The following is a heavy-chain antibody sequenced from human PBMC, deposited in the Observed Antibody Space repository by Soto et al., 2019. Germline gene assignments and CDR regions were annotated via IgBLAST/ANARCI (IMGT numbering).Heavy chain of an antibody. CDR2: VAHDGSNI. CDR3: VKDRDRTRSFDY. J-gene: IGHJ4*02. Sequence: QVQLVESGGGVVQPGGSLRLSCVASGFTFRTNGMHWVRQAPGKGLEWLAVVAHDGSNIYYADSVRGRFTISRDNSENTLYLEMNSLTVEDTAVFYCVKDRDRTRSFDYWGQGTLVTVSS. D-gene: IGHD2-21*02. V-gene: IGHV3-30*18. CDR1: GFTFRTNG.